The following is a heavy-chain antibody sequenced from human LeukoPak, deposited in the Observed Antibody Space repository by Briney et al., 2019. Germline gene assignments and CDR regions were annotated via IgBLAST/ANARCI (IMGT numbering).Heavy chain of an antibody. CDR3: ARSIVVSVNYFYYGMDV. Sequence: SETLSLTCTVSGGSISSYYWNWIRQPPGKGLEWIGYIYYSGSTNYNLSLKSRVTISVDTSKNQFSLKLSSVTAADTAVYYCARSIVVSVNYFYYGMDVWGQGTTVTVSS. V-gene: IGHV4-59*08. CDR2: IYYSGST. D-gene: IGHD3-22*01. CDR1: GGSISSYY. J-gene: IGHJ6*02.